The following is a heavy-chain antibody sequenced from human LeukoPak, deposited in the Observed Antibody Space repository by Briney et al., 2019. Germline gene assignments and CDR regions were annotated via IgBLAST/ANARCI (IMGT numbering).Heavy chain of an antibody. Sequence: KPSETLSLTCTVSGGSISSSSYYWGWIRQPPGKGLEWIGFISYSGSTYYNPSLKSRVTMSVDTSKNQFSLNLRSVTAADTAVYYCARDRYSYGFWGQGILVTVSS. J-gene: IGHJ4*02. CDR2: ISYSGST. V-gene: IGHV4-39*07. D-gene: IGHD5-18*01. CDR1: GGSISSSSYY. CDR3: ARDRYSYGF.